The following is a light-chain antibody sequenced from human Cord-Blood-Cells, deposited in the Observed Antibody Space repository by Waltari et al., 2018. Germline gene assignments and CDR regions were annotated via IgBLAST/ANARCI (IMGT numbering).Light chain of an antibody. J-gene: IGKJ5*01. CDR1: QSVSSN. CDR3: QQYNNWPIT. CDR2: GAS. Sequence: EIVMTQSPATLSVSPGERATLSCRASQSVSSNLAWYQQKPGQAPRLLSDGASTRATGIPARFSGSVSGTEFTLTISSLQSEDFAGYYCQQYNNWPITFGQGTRLEIK. V-gene: IGKV3-15*01.